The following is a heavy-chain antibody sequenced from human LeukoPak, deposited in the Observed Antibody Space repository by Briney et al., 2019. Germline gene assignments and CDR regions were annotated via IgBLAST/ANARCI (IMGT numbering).Heavy chain of an antibody. Sequence: ASVKVSCKASGFTFTRYGISWVRQAPGQGLEWMGWISAYNGDTNYAQKFQGRVTLTTDTSTSTAYMELRSPRSDDTAVYYCARDPSNTSGRYAYFDYWGQGTLVTVSS. CDR3: ARDPSNTSGRYAYFDY. V-gene: IGHV1-18*01. CDR1: GFTFTRYG. CDR2: ISAYNGDT. D-gene: IGHD6-19*01. J-gene: IGHJ4*02.